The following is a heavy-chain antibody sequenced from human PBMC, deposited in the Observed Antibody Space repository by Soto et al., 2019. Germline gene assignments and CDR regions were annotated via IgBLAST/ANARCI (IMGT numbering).Heavy chain of an antibody. V-gene: IGHV1-3*01. CDR3: ASVFDWLPSFYGMDV. CDR1: GYTFTIYA. CDR2: INAGNGNT. J-gene: IGHJ6*02. Sequence: ASVKVSCKASGYTFTIYARHWVRQATGQRLEWMGWINAGNGNTKYSQKFQGRVTITRDTSASTAYMELSSLRSEDTAVYYCASVFDWLPSFYGMDVWGQGTTVTVSS. D-gene: IGHD3-9*01.